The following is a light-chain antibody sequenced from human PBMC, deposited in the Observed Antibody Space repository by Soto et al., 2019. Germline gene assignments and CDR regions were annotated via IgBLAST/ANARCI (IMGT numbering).Light chain of an antibody. J-gene: IGLJ3*02. CDR3: KTWDRNTQV. Sequence: QPVLTQSSSASASLGSSVKLTCTLSSGHSGYIIAWHQQQPGKAPRYLMKLEGSGSYNKGSGVPDRFSDSTSGADRYLTISNLQFEDEADYYCKTWDRNTQVFGGGTKLTVL. CDR1: SGHSGYI. CDR2: LEGSGSY. V-gene: IGLV4-60*02.